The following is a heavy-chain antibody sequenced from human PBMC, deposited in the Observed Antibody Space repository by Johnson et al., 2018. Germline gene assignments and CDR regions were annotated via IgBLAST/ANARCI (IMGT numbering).Heavy chain of an antibody. J-gene: IGHJ3*01. D-gene: IGHD2-15*01. CDR1: GFDFSYYW. V-gene: IGHV3-74*02. CDR3: ARGDKGGFDL. CDR2: LQNDGPRT. Sequence: VQLVQSGGGLVQPGGSXRLSCAASGFDFSYYWMHWIRQAPGKGLVWVSHLQNDGPRTTYADSVNGRFTISRDKAKNTPSPQMNSLRAEDTAVYYCARGDKGGFDLWGQGTVVSVSS.